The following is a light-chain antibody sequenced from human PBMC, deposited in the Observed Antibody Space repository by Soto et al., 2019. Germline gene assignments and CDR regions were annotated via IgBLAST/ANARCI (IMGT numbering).Light chain of an antibody. CDR1: QYINTR. J-gene: IGKJ1*01. CDR3: HQRQSWPRT. Sequence: EIMLTHSPATRPSFPCHTVALSFRASQYINTRLAWYQHRPGQAPRLLIYQTSIRAAGIPARFSASGSGTDFTLTISDVQPEDFALYYCHQRQSWPRTFGQGTKVDI. V-gene: IGKV3-11*01. CDR2: QTS.